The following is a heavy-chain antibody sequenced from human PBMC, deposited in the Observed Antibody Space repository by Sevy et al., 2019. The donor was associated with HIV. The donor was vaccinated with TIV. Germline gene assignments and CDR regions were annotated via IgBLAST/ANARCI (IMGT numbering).Heavy chain of an antibody. J-gene: IGHJ6*02. Sequence: GGSLRLSCAASGFTFSTYAMNWVRQAPGKGLEWVSSISRSGRSTYSADSVEGRFTISRDNFKNTLYLQLSNLRVDDTAVYYCAKGYCDGGSCPRDYYYYGMDVWGQWTTVTVSS. D-gene: IGHD2-15*01. CDR2: ISRSGRST. CDR1: GFTFSTYA. CDR3: AKGYCDGGSCPRDYYYYGMDV. V-gene: IGHV3-23*01.